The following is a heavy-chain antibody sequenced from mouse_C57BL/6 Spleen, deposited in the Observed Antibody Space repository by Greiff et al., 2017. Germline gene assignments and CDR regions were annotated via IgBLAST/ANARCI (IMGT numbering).Heavy chain of an antibody. CDR3: ASDYYGSSYWFAY. Sequence: EVKLMESGPGLVKPSQSLSLTCSVTGYSITSGYYWNWIRQFPGNKLEWMGYISYDGSNNYNPSLKNRISITRDTSKNQFFLKLNSVTTEDTATYYCASDYYGSSYWFAYWGQGTLVTVSA. D-gene: IGHD1-1*01. J-gene: IGHJ3*01. CDR1: GYSITSGYY. CDR2: ISYDGSN. V-gene: IGHV3-6*01.